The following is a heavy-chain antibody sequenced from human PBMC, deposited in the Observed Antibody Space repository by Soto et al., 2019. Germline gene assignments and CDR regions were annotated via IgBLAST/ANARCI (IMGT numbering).Heavy chain of an antibody. Sequence: EVQLVESGGGLVQPGGSLRLSCAASGFTFSTYWMSWVRRTPGKGLEWVANIKQDGTEKYYEDSVRGRLTVSRDNAKSSLYLQMNSLRVEDTAVYYCTTSPHRDSERVFVWGQGTTVTVSS. CDR1: GFTFSTYW. D-gene: IGHD1-26*01. J-gene: IGHJ6*02. V-gene: IGHV3-7*01. CDR3: TTSPHRDSERVFV. CDR2: IKQDGTEK.